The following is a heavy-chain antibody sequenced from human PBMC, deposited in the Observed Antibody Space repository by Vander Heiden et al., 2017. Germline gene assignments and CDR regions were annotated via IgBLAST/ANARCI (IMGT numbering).Heavy chain of an antibody. Sequence: EVQLVESGGGLVQPGRSLRLSCAASGFTFADYAMHWVRQAPGKGLEWVSGISWNSGSIGYADSVKGRFTISRDNAKNSLYLQMNSLRAEDTALYYCAKGGSSWPYYYGMDVWGQGTTVTVSS. CDR2: ISWNSGSI. D-gene: IGHD6-13*01. J-gene: IGHJ6*02. CDR1: GFTFADYA. CDR3: AKGGSSWPYYYGMDV. V-gene: IGHV3-9*01.